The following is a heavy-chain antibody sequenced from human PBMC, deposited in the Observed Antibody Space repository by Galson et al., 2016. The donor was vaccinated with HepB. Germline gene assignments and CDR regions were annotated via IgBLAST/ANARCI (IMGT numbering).Heavy chain of an antibody. V-gene: IGHV3-13*01. CDR3: AKGFRPYRSGWERLFEHSYHYYGMDV. CDR1: GFTFRNHD. D-gene: IGHD6-19*01. CDR2: IGSTGDT. Sequence: SLRLSCAASGFTFRNHDMHWVRQATGKGLEWVSAIGSTGDTYYSGSVKGRFTISREKAEKSVSLQMKSLRAGDTAVYYCAKGFRPYRSGWERLFEHSYHYYGMDVWGQGTTVTVSS. J-gene: IGHJ6*02.